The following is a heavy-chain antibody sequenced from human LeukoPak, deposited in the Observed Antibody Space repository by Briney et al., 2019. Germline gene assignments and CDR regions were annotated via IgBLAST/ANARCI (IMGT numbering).Heavy chain of an antibody. J-gene: IGHJ3*02. D-gene: IGHD3/OR15-3a*01. V-gene: IGHV3-30*02. CDR3: ARTYDFGRGPPGDAFDN. CDR1: GVMFNTFG. Sequence: GGSLRLSCEVSGVMFNTFGMHWVRQAPGKGLEWVAFIRYDGSSSFYADSVKGRFTISRDDARESVFLQMDGLRVDDTAVYYCARTYDFGRGPPGDAFDNWGPGTWVIVSA. CDR2: IRYDGSSS.